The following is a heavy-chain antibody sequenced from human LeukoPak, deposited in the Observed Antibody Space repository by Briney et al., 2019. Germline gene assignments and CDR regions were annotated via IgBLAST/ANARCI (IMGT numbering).Heavy chain of an antibody. V-gene: IGHV1-69*13. CDR3: ARGPDPYDSSGYSPNWFDP. J-gene: IGHJ5*02. CDR1: GGTFISYA. Sequence: SVKVSCKASGGTFISYAISWVRQAPGQGLEWMGGIIPIFGTANYAQKFQGRVTITADESTSTAYMELSSLRSEDTAVYYCARGPDPYDSSGYSPNWFDPWGQGTLVTVSS. D-gene: IGHD3-22*01. CDR2: IIPIFGTA.